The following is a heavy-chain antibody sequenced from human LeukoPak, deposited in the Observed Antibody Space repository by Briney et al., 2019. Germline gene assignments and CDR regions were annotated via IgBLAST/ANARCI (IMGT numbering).Heavy chain of an antibody. Sequence: GGSLRLSCAASGFPFSSYGMHWVRQAPGKGLEWVAVISYDGSNKYYADSVKSRFTISRDNSKNTLYLQMNSLRAEDTAVYYCAKASTVTLLDYWGQGTLVTVSS. D-gene: IGHD4-17*01. CDR1: GFPFSSYG. J-gene: IGHJ4*02. CDR2: ISYDGSNK. CDR3: AKASTVTLLDY. V-gene: IGHV3-30*18.